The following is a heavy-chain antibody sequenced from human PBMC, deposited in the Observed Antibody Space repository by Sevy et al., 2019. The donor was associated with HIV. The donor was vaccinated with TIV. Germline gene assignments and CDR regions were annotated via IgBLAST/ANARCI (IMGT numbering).Heavy chain of an antibody. J-gene: IGHJ6*02. CDR1: GGSISSYY. Sequence: SETLSLTCTVSGGSISSYYWSWIRQTAGKGLEWIGRIYTSGSTKYTPSPKTRVTMSVNTSKSQFSLKLSSMTSPKTAEYYCARDRIVPAVYYYYGMDVWGQGTTVTVSS. V-gene: IGHV4-4*07. D-gene: IGHD2-2*01. CDR2: IYTSGST. CDR3: ARDRIVPAVYYYYGMDV.